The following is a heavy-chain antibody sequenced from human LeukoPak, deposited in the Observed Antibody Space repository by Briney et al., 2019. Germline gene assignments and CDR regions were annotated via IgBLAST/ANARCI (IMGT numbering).Heavy chain of an antibody. V-gene: IGHV3-74*01. J-gene: IGHJ4*02. CDR3: ARVGDCSSTSCPLGY. CDR1: GFTFSNYY. Sequence: GGSLRLSCVASGFTFSNYYMHWVRQAPGKGLVWVSRINTDGTITNYADSVKGRFTISRDNAKNTLYLQMNSLRAEDTAVYYCARVGDCSSTSCPLGYWGQGTLVTVSS. CDR2: INTDGTIT. D-gene: IGHD2-2*01.